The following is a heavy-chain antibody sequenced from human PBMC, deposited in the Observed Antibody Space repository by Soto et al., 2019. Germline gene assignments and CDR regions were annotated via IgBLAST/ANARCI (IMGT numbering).Heavy chain of an antibody. V-gene: IGHV5-51*01. D-gene: IGHD1-26*01. J-gene: IGHJ4*02. CDR1: GYTFTNYW. CDR2: IYPGDSDT. CDR3: ARTPGSYLYYFDY. Sequence: GESLKFSCKGSGYTFTNYWIGWVRQMPGKGLEWMGIIYPGDSDTRYSPSFQGQVTISADKSISTAYLQWSSLKASDTAMYYCARTPGSYLYYFDYWGQGTLVTVSS.